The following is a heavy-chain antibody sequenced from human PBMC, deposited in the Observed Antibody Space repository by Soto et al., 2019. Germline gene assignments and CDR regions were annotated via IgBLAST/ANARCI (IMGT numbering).Heavy chain of an antibody. J-gene: IGHJ4*02. V-gene: IGHV4-59*01. D-gene: IGHD3-10*01. CDR2: IYYTGKT. CDR3: ARDMSDYTTYFDY. CDR1: GDSIRSYY. Sequence: SETLSLTCTVSGDSIRSYYWSWIRQPPGKGLEWIGFIYYTGKTNYNPSLRSRVAFSVDTSKNQFSLELSSVTAADTAVYYCARDMSDYTTYFDYWGLGTLVTVSS.